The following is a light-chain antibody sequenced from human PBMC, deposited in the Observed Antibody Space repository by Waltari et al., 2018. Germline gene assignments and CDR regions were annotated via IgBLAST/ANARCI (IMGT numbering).Light chain of an antibody. CDR3: LQDYTSPWT. Sequence: AIQMTPSPFSLSASVGDRVTITCRASQGIRNDLGWYQQKPGKAPNLLIYSASSFQSGVPSRFSGSGSGTDFTLTISSLQPEDFATYYCLQDYTSPWTFGQGTRVEIK. CDR1: QGIRND. J-gene: IGKJ1*01. V-gene: IGKV1-6*01. CDR2: SAS.